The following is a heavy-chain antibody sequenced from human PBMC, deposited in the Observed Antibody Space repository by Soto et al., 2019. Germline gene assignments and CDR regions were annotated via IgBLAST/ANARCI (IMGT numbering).Heavy chain of an antibody. CDR3: ASDCSGGSCSATDDYGMDF. Sequence: QVQLVQSGAEVKKPGSSVKVSCKASGGTFSSYAISWVRQAPGQGLEWMGGIIPIFGTATYAQKFQGRVTLTPDEXXGXAXKERSSVRSYDTAAYYCASDCSGGSCSATDDYGMDFWGPGTTVTVS. CDR2: IIPIFGTA. V-gene: IGHV1-69*05. CDR1: GGTFSSYA. J-gene: IGHJ6*02. D-gene: IGHD2-15*01.